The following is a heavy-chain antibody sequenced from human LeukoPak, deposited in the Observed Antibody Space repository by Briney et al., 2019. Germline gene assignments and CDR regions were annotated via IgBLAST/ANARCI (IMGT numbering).Heavy chain of an antibody. CDR1: GFTFSEYS. CDR3: ARGFRYYGSGIDY. Sequence: LGGSLRLSCAASGFTFSEYSMHWVRQAPGKGLEYFSAISTNGGSTYYANSVKGRFTISRDDPKNTLDLQMGSLRPEDMAVYYCARGFRYYGSGIDYWGQGTLVTVSS. J-gene: IGHJ4*02. CDR2: ISTNGGST. D-gene: IGHD3-10*01. V-gene: IGHV3-64*01.